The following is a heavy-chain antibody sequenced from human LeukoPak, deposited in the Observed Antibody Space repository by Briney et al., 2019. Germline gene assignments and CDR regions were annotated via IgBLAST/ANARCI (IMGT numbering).Heavy chain of an antibody. CDR1: GGSFSGYY. CDR2: IYYSGST. Sequence: SETLSLTCAVYGGSFSGYYWSWIRQPPGKGLEWIGSIYYSGSTYYNPSLKSRVTISVDTSNNQFSLKLSSVTAAGTAVYYCARPVTTVTHIDYWGQGTLVTVSS. J-gene: IGHJ4*02. V-gene: IGHV4-34*01. CDR3: ARPVTTVTHIDY. D-gene: IGHD4-17*01.